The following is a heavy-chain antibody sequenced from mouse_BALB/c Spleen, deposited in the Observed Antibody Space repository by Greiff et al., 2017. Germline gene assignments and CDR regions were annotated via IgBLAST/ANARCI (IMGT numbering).Heavy chain of an antibody. J-gene: IGHJ1*01. CDR3: ASHYGYDSRYFDV. CDR2: ISYSGST. D-gene: IGHD2-2*01. CDR1: GDSITSGY. V-gene: IGHV3-8*02. Sequence: DVKLVESGPSLVKPSQTLSLTCSVTGDSITSGYWNWIRKFPGNKLEYMGYISYSGSTYYNPSLKSRISITRDTSKNQYYLQLNSVTTEDTATYYCASHYGYDSRYFDVWGAGTTVTVSS.